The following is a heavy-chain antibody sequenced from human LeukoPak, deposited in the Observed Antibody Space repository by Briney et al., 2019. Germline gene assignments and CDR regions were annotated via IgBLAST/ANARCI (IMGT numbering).Heavy chain of an antibody. Sequence: TASETLSLTCTVSGGSISSSSYYWGWIRQPAGKGLEWIGRIYTSGSTNYNPSLKSRVTISVDTSKNQFSLELGSVTAADTAVYYCARDHHYYDGSGYSYVTYYFDYWGQGTLVTVSS. CDR1: GGSISSSSYY. D-gene: IGHD3-22*01. J-gene: IGHJ4*02. CDR3: ARDHHYYDGSGYSYVTYYFDY. CDR2: IYTSGST. V-gene: IGHV4-61*02.